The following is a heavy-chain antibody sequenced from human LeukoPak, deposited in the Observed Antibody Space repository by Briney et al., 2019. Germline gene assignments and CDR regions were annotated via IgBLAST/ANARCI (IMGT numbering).Heavy chain of an antibody. CDR1: GGSVSSYY. D-gene: IGHD1-14*01. V-gene: IGHV4-59*08. CDR3: ARHGTISSESYFDY. Sequence: PSETLSLTCSVSGGSVSSYYWSWIRQSPGKGLEWIGYIHNSGRTNYNPSLKSRVTGFVNTSKNQVSLRLSSVTAADTAVYYCARHGTISSESYFDYWGQGALVTVSS. J-gene: IGHJ4*02. CDR2: IHNSGRT.